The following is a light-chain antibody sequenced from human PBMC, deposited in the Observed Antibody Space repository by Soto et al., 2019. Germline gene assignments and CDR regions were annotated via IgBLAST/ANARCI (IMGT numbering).Light chain of an antibody. CDR3: QQYNNWPPKT. V-gene: IGKV3-15*01. CDR1: QTIGDH. Sequence: LVTTQYPATLSAFPWERVTVTCVISQTIGDHLAWYQQKPGQAPRLLIYAVSTRATGIPARFSGSGSGAVFTLTISSLQSEDSAVYYCQQYNNWPPKTFGQGTKVDIK. CDR2: AVS. J-gene: IGKJ1*01.